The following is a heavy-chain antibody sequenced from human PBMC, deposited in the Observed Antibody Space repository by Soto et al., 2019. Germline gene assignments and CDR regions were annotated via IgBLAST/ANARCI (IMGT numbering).Heavy chain of an antibody. D-gene: IGHD2-2*01. CDR2: IYPGDSDT. Sequence: GESLKISCKGSGYSFTSYWIGWVRQMPGKGLEGMGIIYPGDSDTRYSPSFQGQVTISDDKSISTAYLQWSSLKASDTSMYYRARHDKSQLLTHYGMDVWGQGTTVTVSS. J-gene: IGHJ6*02. CDR3: ARHDKSQLLTHYGMDV. V-gene: IGHV5-51*01. CDR1: GYSFTSYW.